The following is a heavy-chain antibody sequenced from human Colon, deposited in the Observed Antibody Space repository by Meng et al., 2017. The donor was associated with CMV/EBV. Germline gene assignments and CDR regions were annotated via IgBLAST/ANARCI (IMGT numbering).Heavy chain of an antibody. D-gene: IGHD4-11*01. J-gene: IGHJ3*01. CDR1: GFRFSDYA. CDR3: ARPKTTMSVLRAFDF. CDR2: ISYDGRNE. Sequence: GESLKISCAASGFRFSDYAIHWVRQAPGKGLEWVAVISYDGRNEYYADSLKGRFTISRDNSKSTLYLQIESLRVEDTAVYYCARPKTTMSVLRAFDFWGQGTMVTVSS. V-gene: IGHV3-30*03.